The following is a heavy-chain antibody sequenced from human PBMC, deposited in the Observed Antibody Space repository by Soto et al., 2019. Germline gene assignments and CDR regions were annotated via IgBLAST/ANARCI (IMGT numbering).Heavy chain of an antibody. Sequence: GESLKISCKGSGYSFTSYWIGWVRQMPGKGLEWMGIIYPGDSDTRYSPSFQGQVTISADKSISTAYLQWSSLKASDTAMYYCARTSRQSGGNSYGHGGRDVWGKGTTVTVPS. V-gene: IGHV5-51*01. CDR3: ARTSRQSGGNSYGHGGRDV. CDR1: GYSFTSYW. J-gene: IGHJ6*04. CDR2: IYPGDSDT. D-gene: IGHD5-18*01.